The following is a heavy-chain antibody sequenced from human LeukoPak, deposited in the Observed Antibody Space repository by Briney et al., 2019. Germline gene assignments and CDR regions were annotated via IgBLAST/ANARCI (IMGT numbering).Heavy chain of an antibody. CDR1: GFTFSSYW. J-gene: IGHJ4*02. Sequence: GGSLRLSCAASGFTFSSYWMHWVRQAPGKGLVWVSRINSDGSSTSYADSVKGRFTISRDNAKNTLYLQMNSLRAEDTAVYYCAGGRGRFYFDYWGQGTLVTVSS. CDR3: AGGRGRFYFDY. V-gene: IGHV3-74*01. CDR2: INSDGSST.